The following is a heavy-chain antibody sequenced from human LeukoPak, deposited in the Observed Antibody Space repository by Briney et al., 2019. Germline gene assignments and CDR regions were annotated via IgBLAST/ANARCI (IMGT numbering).Heavy chain of an antibody. V-gene: IGHV3-11*03. Sequence: PGGSLRLSCAASGFTFSDYYMSWIRQAPRKGLEWVSYISSGSSYTNYADSVKGRFSISRDNAKNSLYLQMNSLRAEDTALYYCARPYSSGWYGGFDLWGRGTLVTVSS. CDR2: ISSGSSYT. J-gene: IGHJ2*01. D-gene: IGHD6-19*01. CDR1: GFTFSDYY. CDR3: ARPYSSGWYGGFDL.